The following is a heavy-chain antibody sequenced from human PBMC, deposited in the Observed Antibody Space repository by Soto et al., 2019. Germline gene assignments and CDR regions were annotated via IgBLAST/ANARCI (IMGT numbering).Heavy chain of an antibody. CDR2: INPSGGST. Sequence: QVQLVQSGAEVKKPGASVKVSCKASGYTFTSYYMHWVRQAPGQGLEWMGIINPSGGSTSYAQKFRGRVTMTRDTSTSTVYMELSSLRSEDTAVYYCARGGPLTGFASFFDYWGQGTLVTVSS. D-gene: IGHD3-9*01. CDR3: ARGGPLTGFASFFDY. CDR1: GYTFTSYY. J-gene: IGHJ4*02. V-gene: IGHV1-46*03.